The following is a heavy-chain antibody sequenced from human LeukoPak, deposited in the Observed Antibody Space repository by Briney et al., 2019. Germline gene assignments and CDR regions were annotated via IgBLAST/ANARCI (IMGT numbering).Heavy chain of an antibody. D-gene: IGHD3-10*01. V-gene: IGHV4-38-2*02. J-gene: IGHJ3*01. CDR1: GYSISSGYY. Sequence: PSETLSLTCTVSGYSISSGYYWGWIRQPPGKGLEWIGSIYHSGSTNYNPSLKSRVTMSVDTSKNQFSLKLTSVSAADTAIYYCARGGVLGQSAFGLWGLGTMVTVSS. CDR2: IYHSGST. CDR3: ARGGVLGQSAFGL.